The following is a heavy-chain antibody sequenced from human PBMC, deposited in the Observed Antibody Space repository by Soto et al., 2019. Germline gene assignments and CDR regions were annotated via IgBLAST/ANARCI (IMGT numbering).Heavy chain of an antibody. CDR1: GGTFSSYT. D-gene: IGHD2-2*01. J-gene: IGHJ5*02. CDR2: IIPIFGIA. CDR3: ARGVVPAATNWFGP. Sequence: SVKVSCKASGGTFSSYTISWVRQAPGQGLEWMGRIIPIFGIANYAQKFQGRVTITADKSTSTAYMELSSLRSEVTAVYYCARGVVPAATNWFGPWGQGTLVTVSS. V-gene: IGHV1-69*02.